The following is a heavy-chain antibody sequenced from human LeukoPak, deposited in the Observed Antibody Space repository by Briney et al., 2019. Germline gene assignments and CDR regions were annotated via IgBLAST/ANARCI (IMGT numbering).Heavy chain of an antibody. CDR3: ARGCSSTSCYREYSSSWYFGRVPNNWFDP. CDR2: VYSSGST. Sequence: SETLSLTCTGGSISSYYWSWIRQPPGKGLEWIGYVYSSGSTNYNPSLRSRVTISVDTSKNKSSLKLTSVTAADTAVYYCARGCSSTSCYREYSSSWYFGRVPNNWFDPWGQGTLVTVSS. J-gene: IGHJ5*02. D-gene: IGHD2-2*01. V-gene: IGHV4-59*01. CDR1: GSISSYY.